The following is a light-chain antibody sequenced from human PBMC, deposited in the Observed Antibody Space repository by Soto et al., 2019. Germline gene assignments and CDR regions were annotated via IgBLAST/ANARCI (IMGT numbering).Light chain of an antibody. J-gene: IGKJ1*01. CDR1: QYISTW. Sequence: DIQMTQSHSTLSASAGDRVIISCRASQYISTWLAWYQQKPGTAPKLLIYHASTLESGVPSRFSGSGSGTEFTLTISSLQPDDFATYYCQQYNSYSFGQGTKVDIK. V-gene: IGKV1-5*01. CDR2: HAS. CDR3: QQYNSYS.